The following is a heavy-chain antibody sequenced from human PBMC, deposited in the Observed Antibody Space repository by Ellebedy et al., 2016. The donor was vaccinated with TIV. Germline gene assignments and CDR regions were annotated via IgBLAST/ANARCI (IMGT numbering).Heavy chain of an antibody. CDR3: ARNPPTYNWVDS. CDR2: IYYRGST. V-gene: IGHV4-39*01. J-gene: IGHJ5*01. CDR1: GGSISSSSYF. Sequence: PSETLSLTCTVSGGSISSSSYFWGWIRQPPGKGLEWIASIYYRGSTYANPSLKSRVTISVDTSKNQLSLKLRSVTAADTAVYYCARNPPTYNWVDSWGQGTLVTVSS.